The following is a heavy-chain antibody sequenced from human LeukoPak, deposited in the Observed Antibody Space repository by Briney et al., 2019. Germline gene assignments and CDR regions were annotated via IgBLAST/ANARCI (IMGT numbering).Heavy chain of an antibody. CDR3: AREGYSSGWYRGYFDY. CDR1: GGSISSYY. Sequence: SETLSLTCTVSGGSISSYYWSWIRQPPGKGLEWIGYMYYSGSTNYNPSLKSRVTISVDTSKNQFSLKLSSVTAADTAVYYCAREGYSSGWYRGYFDYWGQGTLVTVSS. CDR2: MYYSGST. J-gene: IGHJ4*02. V-gene: IGHV4-59*01. D-gene: IGHD6-19*01.